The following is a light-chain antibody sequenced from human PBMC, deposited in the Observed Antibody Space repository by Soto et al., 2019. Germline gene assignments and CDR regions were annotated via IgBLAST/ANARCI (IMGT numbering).Light chain of an antibody. V-gene: IGKV3-20*01. Sequence: EIVLTQSPGTLSLSPGERATLSCRASQSVSSSYLAWYQQKPGQAPRLLIYGASSRATGIPDRFSGSGSGTDFTLTISRLEPEDVAVYCRQHDGSSPLVTFGQGTRLEIK. CDR3: QHDGSSPLVT. J-gene: IGKJ5*01. CDR2: GAS. CDR1: QSVSSSY.